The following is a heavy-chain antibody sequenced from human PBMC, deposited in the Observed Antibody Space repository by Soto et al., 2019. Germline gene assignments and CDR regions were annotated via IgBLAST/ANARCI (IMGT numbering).Heavy chain of an antibody. V-gene: IGHV1-46*01. Sequence: ASVKVSCKASGYNFTSFYMHWVRQAPGQGFEWMGIINPSGGSRSYSKKFQGRVTMTHDTSTSTVYMEVSSLRSEDTAVYYCARGGSVAVVTDRPDYWGQVALFTVSS. J-gene: IGHJ4*02. CDR2: INPSGGSR. CDR3: ARGGSVAVVTDRPDY. CDR1: GYNFTSFY. D-gene: IGHD2-21*02.